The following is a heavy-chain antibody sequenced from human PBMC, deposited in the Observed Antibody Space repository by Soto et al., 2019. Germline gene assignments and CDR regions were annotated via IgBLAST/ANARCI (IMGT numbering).Heavy chain of an antibody. Sequence: GASVKVSCKASGYTFTSYAMNWVRQAPGQGLEWMGWINTNTGNPTYAQGFTGRFVFSLDTSVSAAYLQICSLKAEDTAVYYCARVVGSLALVPVNGMDVWGQGTTVTVSS. J-gene: IGHJ6*02. CDR2: INTNTGNP. D-gene: IGHD6-13*01. V-gene: IGHV7-4-1*01. CDR1: GYTFTSYA. CDR3: ARVVGSLALVPVNGMDV.